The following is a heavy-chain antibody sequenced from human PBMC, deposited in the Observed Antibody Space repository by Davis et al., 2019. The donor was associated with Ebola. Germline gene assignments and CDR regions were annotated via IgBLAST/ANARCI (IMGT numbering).Heavy chain of an antibody. J-gene: IGHJ3*02. D-gene: IGHD1-26*01. CDR1: GFTFSSYA. V-gene: IGHV3-64D*06. CDR3: VKGARGTGYAFDI. Sequence: GESLKISCSASGFTFSSYAMHWVRQAPGKGLEYVSAISSNGGSTYYADSVKGRFTISRDNSKNTLYLQMSSLRAEDTAVYYCVKGARGTGYAFDIWGQGTMVTVSS. CDR2: ISSNGGST.